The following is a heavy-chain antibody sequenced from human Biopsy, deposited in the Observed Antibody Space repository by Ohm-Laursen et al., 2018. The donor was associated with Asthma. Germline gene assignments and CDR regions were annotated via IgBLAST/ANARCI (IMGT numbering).Heavy chain of an antibody. Sequence: SSVKVSCKASGYTFSSYQMHWVRQAPGQGLEWLGMIKHISEYAQKFQGRVTMTRDTSTSTVYMELSGLRSEDTAVYYCARSMIVADGSDAFDIWGQGTMVTVSS. CDR2: IKHISE. CDR1: GYTFSSYQ. J-gene: IGHJ3*02. CDR3: ARSMIVADGSDAFDI. D-gene: IGHD3-22*01. V-gene: IGHV1-46*01.